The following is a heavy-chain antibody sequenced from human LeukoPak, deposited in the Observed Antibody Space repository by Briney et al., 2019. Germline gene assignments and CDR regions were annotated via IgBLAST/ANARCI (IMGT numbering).Heavy chain of an antibody. Sequence: GGSLRLSCAASGFTVSSNDMSWVRQAPGKGLEWVSVIYSGDNTYYADSVKSRFTISRDISKNTLYLQMNSLRAEDTAVYYCAVVDSSGWYCHDSWGQGTLVTVSS. CDR3: AVVDSSGWYCHDS. J-gene: IGHJ4*02. CDR2: IYSGDNT. CDR1: GFTVSSND. V-gene: IGHV3-66*01. D-gene: IGHD6-19*01.